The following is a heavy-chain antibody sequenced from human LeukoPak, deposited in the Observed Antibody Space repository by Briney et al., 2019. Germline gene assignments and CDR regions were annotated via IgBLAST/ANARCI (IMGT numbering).Heavy chain of an antibody. J-gene: IGHJ6*03. CDR3: ARGTRYCSSTSCYSRNYYYMDV. V-gene: IGHV1-8*01. CDR1: GYTFTSFD. CDR2: MNPNSGNT. Sequence: ASVKVSCKASGYTFTSFDINWVQQATGQGLEWMGWMNPNSGNTGYAQKFQGRVTMTRNTSISTAYMELSSLRSEDTAVYYCARGTRYCSSTSCYSRNYYYMDVWGKGPTVTVSS. D-gene: IGHD2-2*02.